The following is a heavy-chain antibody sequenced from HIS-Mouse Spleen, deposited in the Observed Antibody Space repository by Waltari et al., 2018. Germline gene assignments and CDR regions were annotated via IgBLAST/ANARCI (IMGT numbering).Heavy chain of an antibody. CDR2: ISYDGSNK. CDR1: GVTFSSDC. J-gene: IGHJ4*02. Sequence: QVQLVESGGGVVQPGRSLILSCAASGVTFSSDCSHWVRQAPGKGVEWVAVISYDGSNKYYADSVKGRFTISRDNSKNTLYLQMNSLRAEDTAVYYCAKDKHHAFDYWGQGTLVTVSS. CDR3: AKDKHHAFDY. V-gene: IGHV3-30*18.